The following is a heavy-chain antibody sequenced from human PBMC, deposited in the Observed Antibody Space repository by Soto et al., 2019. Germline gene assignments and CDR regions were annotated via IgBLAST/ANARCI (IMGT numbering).Heavy chain of an antibody. CDR2: ISYDGSNK. CDR1: GFTFSSYA. V-gene: IGHV3-30-3*01. Sequence: QVQLVESGGGVVQPGRSLRLSCAASGFTFSSYAMHWVRQAPGKGLEWVAVISYDGSNKYYADSVKGRFIISRDNSKNTLYLQMNSLRADDTAVYYWAILGDGGSGWGLPPDAFDIWGQGTMVTFSS. D-gene: IGHD6-19*01. J-gene: IGHJ3*02. CDR3: AILGDGGSGWGLPPDAFDI.